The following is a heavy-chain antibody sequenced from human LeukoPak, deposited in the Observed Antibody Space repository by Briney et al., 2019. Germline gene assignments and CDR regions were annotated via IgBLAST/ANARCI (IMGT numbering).Heavy chain of an antibody. J-gene: IGHJ3*02. D-gene: IGHD3-22*01. CDR1: GGSISSYY. Sequence: SETLSLTCTVSGGSISSYYWSWIRQPPGKGLEWIGSIYYSGSTYYNPSLKSRVTISVDTSKNQFSLKLSSVTAADTAVYYCARDITYYYDSSGYHDAFDIWGQGTMVTVSS. V-gene: IGHV4-59*12. CDR2: IYYSGST. CDR3: ARDITYYYDSSGYHDAFDI.